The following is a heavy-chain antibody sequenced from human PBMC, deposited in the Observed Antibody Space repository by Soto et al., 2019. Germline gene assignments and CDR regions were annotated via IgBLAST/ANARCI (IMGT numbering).Heavy chain of an antibody. CDR2: ISDDGSNA. J-gene: IGHJ4*02. V-gene: IGHV3-30-3*01. CDR1: AFTFSRHT. CDR3: AGEVYYDFWSGFNTHPCYFDD. Sequence: QVQLVESGGGVVQPGRSLRLSCAASAFTFSRHTTHWVRQAPGKGLAWVAAISDDGSNAYYADSVKGRSTISRDNSKNTLYLEMKSLSSEDTAVHHCAGEVYYDFWSGFNTHPCYFDDWGQGSLVTVSS. D-gene: IGHD3-3*01.